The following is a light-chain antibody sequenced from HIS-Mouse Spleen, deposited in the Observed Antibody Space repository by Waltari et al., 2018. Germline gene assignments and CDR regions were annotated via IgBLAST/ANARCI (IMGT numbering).Light chain of an antibody. CDR1: NMGRKR. CDR2: DDS. J-gene: IGLJ2*01. Sequence: SYVLNQPPSVSVAPGKTARITWGGNNMGRKRVQWYQQKPGQAPVLVVYDDSDRPSGIPERFSGSNSGNTATLTISRVEAGDEADYYCQVWDSSSDHVVFGGGTKLTVL. CDR3: QVWDSSSDHVV. V-gene: IGLV3-21*03.